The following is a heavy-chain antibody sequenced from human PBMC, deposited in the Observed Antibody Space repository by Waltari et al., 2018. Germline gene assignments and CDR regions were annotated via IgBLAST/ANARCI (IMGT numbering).Heavy chain of an antibody. CDR3: ARDQWFGFDI. J-gene: IGHJ3*02. Sequence: EVQLVESGGGLVQPGGSLRLSCAATGFTLRDYWMSWVRQAPGKGPGWLANIKKDGGEEYYVDSVRGRFTISRDNAKNSLYLQMNSLRPEDTAVYYCARDQWFGFDIWGQGTMVTVSS. CDR2: IKKDGGEE. V-gene: IGHV3-7*01. D-gene: IGHD3-22*01. CDR1: GFTLRDYW.